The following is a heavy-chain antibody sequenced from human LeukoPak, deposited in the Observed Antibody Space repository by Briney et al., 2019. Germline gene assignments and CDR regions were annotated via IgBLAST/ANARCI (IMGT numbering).Heavy chain of an antibody. CDR3: ARERDALAVKPLNAFDI. CDR1: GYTFTGYY. J-gene: IGHJ3*02. V-gene: IGHV1-2*02. CDR2: INPNSGGT. Sequence: GASVKVSCKASGYTFTGYYMHWVRQAPGQGLEWMGWINPNSGGTNYAQKFQGRVTITRDTSISTAYMELSRLRSDDTAVYYCARERDALAVKPLNAFDIWGQGTMVTVSS. D-gene: IGHD3-3*02.